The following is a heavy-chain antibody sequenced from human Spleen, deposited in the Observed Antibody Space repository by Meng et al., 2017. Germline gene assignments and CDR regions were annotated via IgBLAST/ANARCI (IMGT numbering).Heavy chain of an antibody. CDR1: GYSFTGYY. V-gene: IGHV1-2*06. Sequence: ASVKVSCKASGYSFTGYYIHWVRQAPGQGLEWMGRINPNSGGANYAQNFQGRVTMTRDTSISAVYMQLNSLRSDDTAVYYCARGGSGLLWFGELLYRDHYYDYGMDVWGQGTTVTISS. D-gene: IGHD3-10*01. J-gene: IGHJ6*02. CDR3: ARGGSGLLWFGELLYRDHYYDYGMDV. CDR2: INPNSGGA.